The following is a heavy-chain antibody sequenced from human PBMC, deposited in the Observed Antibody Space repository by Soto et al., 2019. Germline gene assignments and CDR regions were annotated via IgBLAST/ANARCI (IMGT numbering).Heavy chain of an antibody. CDR1: GGSISSYY. D-gene: IGHD3-10*01. CDR2: IYYSGST. V-gene: IGHV4-59*01. J-gene: IGHJ6*02. Sequence: SETLSLTCTVSGGSISSYYWSWIRQPPGKGLEWIGYIYYSGSTNYNPSLKSRVTISVDTSKNQFSLKLSSVTAADTAVYYCARGRGSGSSFYYYGMDLWGQGTTVTVSS. CDR3: ARGRGSGSSFYYYGMDL.